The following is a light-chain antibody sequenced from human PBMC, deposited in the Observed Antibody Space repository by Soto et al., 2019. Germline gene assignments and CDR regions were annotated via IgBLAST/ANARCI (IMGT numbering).Light chain of an antibody. V-gene: IGKV3-15*01. CDR3: QQYDDWPPWT. CDR2: GAS. CDR1: QSVSSN. J-gene: IGKJ1*01. Sequence: EIVMTQSPATLSVSPGERATVSCRASQSVSSNLAWYQQKPGQVPRLLIYGASTRATGIPARFSGSGSGTEFTLTISSLQSEDFAVYYCQQYDDWPPWTFGQGTKVELK.